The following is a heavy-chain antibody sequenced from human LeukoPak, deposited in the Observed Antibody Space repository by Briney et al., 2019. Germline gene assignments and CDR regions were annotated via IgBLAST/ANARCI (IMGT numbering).Heavy chain of an antibody. V-gene: IGHV4-39*01. Sequence: TSETLSLTCTVSGGSISSSSYYWDWIRQPPGKGLEWIGSIYYSGSTYYNPSLKSRVTISVDTSKNQFSLKLSSVTATDTAVYYCARRIAAAALDYWGQGTLVTVSS. D-gene: IGHD6-13*01. CDR2: IYYSGST. J-gene: IGHJ4*02. CDR1: GGSISSSSYY. CDR3: ARRIAAAALDY.